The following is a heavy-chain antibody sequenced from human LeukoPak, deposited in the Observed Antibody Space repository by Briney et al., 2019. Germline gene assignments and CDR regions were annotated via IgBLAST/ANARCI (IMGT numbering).Heavy chain of an antibody. CDR3: ARRRPITMVRGVTGWFDP. D-gene: IGHD3-10*01. V-gene: IGHV4-34*01. CDR2: INHSGST. Sequence: SETLSLTCAVYGGSFSGYYWSWVRQPPGKGLEWIGEINHSGSTNYNPSLKSRVTISVDTSKNQFSLKLSSVTAADTAVYYCARRRPITMVRGVTGWFDPWGQGTLVTVSS. J-gene: IGHJ5*02. CDR1: GGSFSGYY.